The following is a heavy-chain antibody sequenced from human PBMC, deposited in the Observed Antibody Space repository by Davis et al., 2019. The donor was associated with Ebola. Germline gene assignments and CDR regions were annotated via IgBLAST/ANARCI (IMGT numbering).Heavy chain of an antibody. D-gene: IGHD1-26*01. CDR2: INHSGST. CDR1: GGSFSGYY. J-gene: IGHJ5*02. V-gene: IGHV4-34*01. CDR3: ARTTTREDWFDP. Sequence: SETLSPTCALHGGSFSGYYWSWIRQPPGKGLEWIGEINHSGSTNYNPSLKSRVTISVDKSKNQFSLKLSSVTAADTAVYYCARTTTREDWFDPWGQGTLVTVSS.